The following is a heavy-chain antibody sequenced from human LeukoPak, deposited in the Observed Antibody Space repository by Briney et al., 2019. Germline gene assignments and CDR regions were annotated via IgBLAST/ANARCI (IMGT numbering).Heavy chain of an antibody. V-gene: IGHV3-23*01. J-gene: IGHJ4*02. CDR1: GFTFSSYA. D-gene: IGHD3-22*01. Sequence: GGSLRLSCAASGFTFSSYAMSWVRQAPGKGLEWVSAISRSGGSTYYADSVKGRFTISRDNSKNTLYLQMNSLRAEDTAVYYCAKGEYYDSSGQPLDYWGQGTLVTVSS. CDR3: AKGEYYDSSGQPLDY. CDR2: ISRSGGST.